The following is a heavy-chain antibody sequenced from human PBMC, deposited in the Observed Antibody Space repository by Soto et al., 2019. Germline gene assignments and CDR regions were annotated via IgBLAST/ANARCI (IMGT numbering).Heavy chain of an antibody. CDR3: ARGSVVAATLFDY. CDR2: IYHSGST. J-gene: IGHJ4*02. CDR1: GGSISSGGYY. Sequence: QVQLQESGPGLVKPSQTLSLTCTVSGGSISSGGYYWSWIRQHPGKGLEWIGYIYHSGSTYYNPSLKSRVTISVDTSKNQFSLKLSSVTAADTAVYYCARGSVVAATLFDYWGQGTLVTVSS. V-gene: IGHV4-31*03. D-gene: IGHD2-15*01.